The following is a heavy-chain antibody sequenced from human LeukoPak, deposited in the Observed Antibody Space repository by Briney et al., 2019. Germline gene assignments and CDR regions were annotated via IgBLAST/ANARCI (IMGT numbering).Heavy chain of an antibody. CDR1: GFTFRGYA. V-gene: IGHV3-23*01. Sequence: GGSLRLSCAASGFTFRGYAMYWVRQAPGKGLEWVSGISGSGGATYFADSVKGGFTISRDMYKNTVFLQMDSLRDEDRAVYFYAKRGVVIRVILVGFHKEAYYLDSWGQGALVTVSS. CDR3: AKRGVVIRVILVGFHKEAYYLDS. D-gene: IGHD3-22*01. CDR2: ISGSGGAT. J-gene: IGHJ4*02.